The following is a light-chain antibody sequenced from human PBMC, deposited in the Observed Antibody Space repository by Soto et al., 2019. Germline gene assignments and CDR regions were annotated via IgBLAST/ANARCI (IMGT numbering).Light chain of an antibody. V-gene: IGKV3-20*01. CDR1: QSVSSSY. Sequence: EIVLTQSPGTLSLSPGERATLSCRASQSVSSSYLAWYQQKPGQAPRLLIYGASSRATGIPDRFSGSGSGTDFTLTISSLEPEDCAVYYCHQFDSSPETFGTGTKVDVK. CDR3: HQFDSSPET. CDR2: GAS. J-gene: IGKJ3*01.